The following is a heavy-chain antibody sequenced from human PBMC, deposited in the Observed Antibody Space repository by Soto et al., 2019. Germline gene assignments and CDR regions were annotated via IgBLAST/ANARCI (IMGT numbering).Heavy chain of an antibody. J-gene: IGHJ6*02. V-gene: IGHV4-34*01. CDR3: ARVTGRYYYGVDV. CDR2: INHSGST. Sequence: PSETLSLTCAVYGGSFSGYYWSWIRQPPGKGLEWIGEINHSGSTNYNPSLKSRVTISVDTPKNQFSLKLSSVTAADTAVYYCARVTGRYYYGVDVWGQGTTVTVSS. CDR1: GGSFSGYY.